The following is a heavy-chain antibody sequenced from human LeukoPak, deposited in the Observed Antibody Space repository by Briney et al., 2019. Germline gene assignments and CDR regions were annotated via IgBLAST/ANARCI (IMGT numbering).Heavy chain of an antibody. Sequence: GGSLRLSCAASGFTFSSYAMHWVRQAPGKGLEWVAVISYDGSNKYYADSVKGRFTISRDISKNTLYLQMNSLRAEDTAVYYCAREGLPDYYYYYGMDVWGQGTTVTVSS. CDR1: GFTFSSYA. CDR2: ISYDGSNK. CDR3: AREGLPDYYYYYGMDV. J-gene: IGHJ6*02. V-gene: IGHV3-30-3*01.